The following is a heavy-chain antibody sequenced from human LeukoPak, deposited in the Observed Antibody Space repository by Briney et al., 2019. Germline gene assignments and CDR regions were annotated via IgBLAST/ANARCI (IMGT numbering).Heavy chain of an antibody. CDR1: GFTFNTYA. J-gene: IGHJ4*02. V-gene: IGHV3-23*01. CDR3: TNQPILAGSIAS. Sequence: PGGSMRLSCATSGFTFNTYAMNWVRQAPGKGLEWVSTINDAGRTTYYADSVKGRFTISRDNSKNTVYLQMNNLRAEDTALYYCTNQPILAGSIASWGQRTLVTVSS. D-gene: IGHD3-9*01. CDR2: INDAGRTT.